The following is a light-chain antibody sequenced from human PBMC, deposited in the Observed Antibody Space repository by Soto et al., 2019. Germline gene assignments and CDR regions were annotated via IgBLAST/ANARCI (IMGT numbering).Light chain of an antibody. CDR2: GAS. CDR1: ESVSSSY. Sequence: EIVLTQSPGTLSLSPGERATLSCRASESVSSSYLAWYQQKPGQAPRLLIYGASTRATGIPDRFSGSGSGTDSTLTISRLEPEDFAVYYCQQYSRTFGPGTKVDIK. V-gene: IGKV3-20*01. CDR3: QQYSRT. J-gene: IGKJ1*01.